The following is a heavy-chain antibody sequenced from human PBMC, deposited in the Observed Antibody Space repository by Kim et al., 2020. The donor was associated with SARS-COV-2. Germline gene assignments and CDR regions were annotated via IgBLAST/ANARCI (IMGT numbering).Heavy chain of an antibody. CDR1: GFTFSRYA. CDR3: ERDYNWGYYFDF. Sequence: GGSLRLSCAASGFTFSRYAMHWARQAPGKGLEWVAVTSYDERNKYYLDSVKGRFTISRDNSKNTLYLQMNSLRAEDTAVYYCERDYNWGYYFDFWGQGTLVTVSS. V-gene: IGHV3-30*14. CDR2: TSYDERNK. J-gene: IGHJ4*02. D-gene: IGHD1-20*01.